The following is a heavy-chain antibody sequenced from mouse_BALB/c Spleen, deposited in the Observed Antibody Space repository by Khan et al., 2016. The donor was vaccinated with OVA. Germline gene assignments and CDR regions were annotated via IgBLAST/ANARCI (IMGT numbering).Heavy chain of an antibody. V-gene: IGHV1-81*01. J-gene: IGHJ3*01. D-gene: IGHD1-1*01. CDR2: IYPGSGSI. CDR3: ARSDYGSTYPGFVY. CDR1: GYSFTDYI. Sequence: QVQLQQSGPELVMPGASVKMSCKASGYSFTDYIISWVKQRTGQGLQWIGEIYPGSGSIYSNEKFKGRATLTAAKSSNTAYMQLRSLTSEDSAVYFWARSDYGSTYPGFVYWGQGTLVTVSA.